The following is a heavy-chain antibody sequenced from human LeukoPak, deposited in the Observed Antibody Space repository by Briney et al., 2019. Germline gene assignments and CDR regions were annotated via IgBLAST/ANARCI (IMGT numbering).Heavy chain of an antibody. Sequence: GASVKVSCKTSGFTFSTSAVQWVRQARGQRLEWIGWIIVGSGATNYAQSLQGRFTITRDMSTNTAYMELSSLGSEDSAVYYCAREIVVVVAASNWFDPWGQGTLVTVSS. J-gene: IGHJ5*02. CDR2: IIVGSGAT. D-gene: IGHD2-15*01. CDR1: GFTFSTSA. CDR3: AREIVVVVAASNWFDP. V-gene: IGHV1-58*01.